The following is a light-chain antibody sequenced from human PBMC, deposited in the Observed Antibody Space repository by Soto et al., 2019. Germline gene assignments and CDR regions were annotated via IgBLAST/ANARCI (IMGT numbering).Light chain of an antibody. CDR2: DAS. CDR1: QTVSSN. V-gene: IGKV3-15*01. Sequence: EVVMTQSPATLSVSPGERATLSCRASQTVSSNLAWYQQKPGQAPRLLIYDASTRATGIPARFSGSGSGTEFTLTISSLQSEVSAVYLCQQYNNWPPYTIGPGTKVDIK. CDR3: QQYNNWPPYT. J-gene: IGKJ3*01.